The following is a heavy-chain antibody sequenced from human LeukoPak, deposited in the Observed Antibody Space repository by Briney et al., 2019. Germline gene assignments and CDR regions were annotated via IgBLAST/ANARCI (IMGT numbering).Heavy chain of an antibody. CDR2: ISAYNGNT. Sequence: ASVKVSCKAPGYTFTSYGISWVRQAPGQGLEWMGWISAYNGNTNYAQKLQGRVTMTTDTSTSTAYMELRSLRSDDTAVYYCATEGKRGLWFGGFDIWGQGTMVTVSS. CDR1: GYTFTSYG. CDR3: ATEGKRGLWFGGFDI. J-gene: IGHJ3*02. D-gene: IGHD3-10*01. V-gene: IGHV1-18*01.